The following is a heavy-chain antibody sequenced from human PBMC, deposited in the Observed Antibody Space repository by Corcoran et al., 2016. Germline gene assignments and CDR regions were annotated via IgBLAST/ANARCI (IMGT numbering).Heavy chain of an antibody. CDR2: IYYSGST. D-gene: IGHD2-8*01. CDR1: GGSIDSYY. J-gene: IGHJ6*02. V-gene: IGHV4-59*01. Sequence: QVQLQESGPGLVKTSETLSLTCTVSGGSIDSYYWSWIRQPPGKGLEWIGYIYYSGSTNYNPSLKSRVTMSVDTSKNQFSLKLSSVAAADTAVYYCAYCTKGDYYGMDVWGQGTTVTVSS. CDR3: AYCTKGDYYGMDV.